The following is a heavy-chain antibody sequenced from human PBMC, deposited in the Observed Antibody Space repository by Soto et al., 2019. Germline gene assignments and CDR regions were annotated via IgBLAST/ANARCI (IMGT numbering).Heavy chain of an antibody. CDR3: ARVRGSDYYDSRDLRY. J-gene: IGHJ4*02. CDR2: INPSGGST. V-gene: IGHV1-46*01. D-gene: IGHD3-22*01. CDR1: GYTFTSYY. Sequence: ASVKVSCKASGYTFTSYYMHWVRQAPGQGLEWMGIINPSGGSTSYAQKFRGRVTMTRDTSTSTVYMELSSLRSEDTAVYYCARVRGSDYYDSRDLRYWGQGTLVTVSS.